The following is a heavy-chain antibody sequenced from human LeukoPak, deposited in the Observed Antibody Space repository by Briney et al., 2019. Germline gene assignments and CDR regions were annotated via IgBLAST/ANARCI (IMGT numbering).Heavy chain of an antibody. Sequence: SVKVSCKASGYTFTSYGISWVRQAPGQGLEWMGGIIPIFGTANYAQKFQGRVTITADESTSTAYMELSSLRSEDTAVYYCARTRSVVTPDDYYYYGMDVWGQGTTVTVSS. D-gene: IGHD4-23*01. CDR1: GYTFTSYG. CDR2: IIPIFGTA. V-gene: IGHV1-69*13. CDR3: ARTRSVVTPDDYYYYGMDV. J-gene: IGHJ6*02.